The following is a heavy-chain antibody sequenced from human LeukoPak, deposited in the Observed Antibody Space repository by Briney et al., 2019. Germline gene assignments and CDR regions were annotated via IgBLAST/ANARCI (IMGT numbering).Heavy chain of an antibody. J-gene: IGHJ3*02. CDR3: ARARLAFDI. CDR1: GGSISSYY. CDR2: IYYSGST. Sequence: PSETLSLTCTVSGGSISSYYWSWIRQPPGKGLEWIGYIYYSGSTNYNPSLKSRVTISVDASKNQFSLKLSSVTAADTAVYYCARARLAFDIWGQGTTVTVSS. V-gene: IGHV4-59*08.